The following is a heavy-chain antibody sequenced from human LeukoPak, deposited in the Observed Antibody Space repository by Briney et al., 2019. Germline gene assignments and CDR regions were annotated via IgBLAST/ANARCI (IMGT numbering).Heavy chain of an antibody. Sequence: SETLSLTCTVSGGSISSSYWSWIRQPPGKGLEWIGYIYYSGSTNYNPSLKSRVTISVDTSKNQFSLKLSSVTAADTAVYYCARVPPMVRGMDVWGKGTTVTVSS. D-gene: IGHD3-10*01. CDR2: IYYSGST. CDR1: GGSISSSY. J-gene: IGHJ6*03. V-gene: IGHV4-59*01. CDR3: ARVPPMVRGMDV.